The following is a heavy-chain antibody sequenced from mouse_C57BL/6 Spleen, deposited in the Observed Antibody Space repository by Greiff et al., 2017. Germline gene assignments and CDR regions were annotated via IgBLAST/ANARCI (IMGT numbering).Heavy chain of an antibody. V-gene: IGHV1-64*01. Sequence: QVQLQQPGAELVKPGASVKLSCKASGYTFTSYWMHWVKQRPGQGLEWIGMIHPNSGSTNYNEKFKSKATLTVDKSSSTAYMQLSSLTSEDSAVYYCASGAYGYDDAHWYFDVWGTGTTVTVSA. CDR1: GYTFTSYW. CDR3: ASGAYGYDDAHWYFDV. J-gene: IGHJ1*03. CDR2: IHPNSGST. D-gene: IGHD2-2*01.